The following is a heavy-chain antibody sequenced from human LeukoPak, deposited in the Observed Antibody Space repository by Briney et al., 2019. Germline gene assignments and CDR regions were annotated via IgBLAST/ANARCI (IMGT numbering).Heavy chain of an antibody. CDR3: ARGGAYDYVWDDY. Sequence: GASVKVSCKASGYTFTGYYMHWVRQAPGQGLEWMGWINPNSGGTNYAQKFQGRVTMTRDTSIRTAYMELSRLRSDDTAVYYCARGGAYDYVWDDYWGQGTLVTVSS. D-gene: IGHD3-16*01. J-gene: IGHJ4*02. CDR1: GYTFTGYY. V-gene: IGHV1-2*02. CDR2: INPNSGGT.